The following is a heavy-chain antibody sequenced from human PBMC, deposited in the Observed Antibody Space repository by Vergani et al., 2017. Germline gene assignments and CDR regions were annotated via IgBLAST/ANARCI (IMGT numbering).Heavy chain of an antibody. CDR2: INAGNGNT. CDR1: GYTFTSYA. CDR3: AREGFYDYVWGSYRLRGGYYFDY. J-gene: IGHJ4*02. Sequence: QVQLVPSGAELKKPGASVKVSCKASGYTFTSYAMHWVRQAPGQRLEWMGWINAGNGNTKYSQKFQGRVTITRDTSASTAYMELSSLRSEDTAVYYCAREGFYDYVWGSYRLRGGYYFDYWGQGTLVTVSS. V-gene: IGHV1-3*01. D-gene: IGHD3-16*02.